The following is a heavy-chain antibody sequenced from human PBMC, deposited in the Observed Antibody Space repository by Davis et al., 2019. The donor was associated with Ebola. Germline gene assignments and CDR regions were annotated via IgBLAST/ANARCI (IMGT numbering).Heavy chain of an antibody. CDR2: ISSSSSYI. Sequence: GESLKISCAASGFTFSSYSMNWVRQAPGKGLEWVSSISSSSSYIYYADSVKGRFTISRDNAKNSLYLQMNSLRAEDTAVYYCARDDCSGGSCYRNNWFDPWGQGTLVTVSS. D-gene: IGHD2-15*01. CDR3: ARDDCSGGSCYRNNWFDP. V-gene: IGHV3-21*01. CDR1: GFTFSSYS. J-gene: IGHJ5*02.